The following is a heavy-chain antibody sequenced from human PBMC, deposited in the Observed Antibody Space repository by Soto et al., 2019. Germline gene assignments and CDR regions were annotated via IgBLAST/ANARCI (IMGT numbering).Heavy chain of an antibody. D-gene: IGHD2-2*01. Sequence: GGSLRLSCAASGFTFSDYRMYWVRQVPGKGLVWVSSINTDGSSTYYADSVKGRFTISRDNAENTLYLQINSLRAEDTAIYYCARASRTSWYELPFWGQGT. CDR1: GFTFSDYR. CDR2: INTDGSST. V-gene: IGHV3-74*01. CDR3: ARASRTSWYELPF. J-gene: IGHJ4*02.